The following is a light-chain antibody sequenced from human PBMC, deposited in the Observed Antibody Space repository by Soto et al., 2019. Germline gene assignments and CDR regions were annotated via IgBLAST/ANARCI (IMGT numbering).Light chain of an antibody. CDR3: QQYGSSRT. CDR1: QSVSSSY. Sequence: EILLTQSPDTLSLSPGERATLSCRASQSVSSSYLAWYQQKPCQAPRLLIYGASSRATGIPDRLSGSGSGTDFTLTISRMEPEDFAVYYCQQYGSSRTFGQGTRLEIK. V-gene: IGKV3-20*01. J-gene: IGKJ5*01. CDR2: GAS.